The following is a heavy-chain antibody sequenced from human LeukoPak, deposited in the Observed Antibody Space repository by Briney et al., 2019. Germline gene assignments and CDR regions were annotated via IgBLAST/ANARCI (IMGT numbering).Heavy chain of an antibody. Sequence: GASVKVSCKASGYTFTSYDINWVRQATGQGLEWMGWMNPNSGNTGYAQKFQGRVTMTRNTSISTAYMELSSPRSEDTAVYYCARVYTAGGWFDPWGQGTLVTVSS. CDR1: GYTFTSYD. J-gene: IGHJ5*02. D-gene: IGHD3-16*01. CDR2: MNPNSGNT. V-gene: IGHV1-8*01. CDR3: ARVYTAGGWFDP.